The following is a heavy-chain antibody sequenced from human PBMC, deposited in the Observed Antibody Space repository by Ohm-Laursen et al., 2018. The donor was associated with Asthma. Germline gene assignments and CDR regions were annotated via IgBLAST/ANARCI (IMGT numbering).Heavy chain of an antibody. CDR3: ARGQRGYSYYYGMDV. D-gene: IGHD5-24*01. Sequence: ASVKVSCKASGYTFTGYYMHWVRQAPGQGLEWMGWINPNSGGPNYAQKFQGWVTMTRDTSISTAYMELSRLRSDDTAVYYCARGQRGYSYYYGMDVWGQGTTVTVSS. V-gene: IGHV1-2*04. J-gene: IGHJ6*02. CDR2: INPNSGGP. CDR1: GYTFTGYY.